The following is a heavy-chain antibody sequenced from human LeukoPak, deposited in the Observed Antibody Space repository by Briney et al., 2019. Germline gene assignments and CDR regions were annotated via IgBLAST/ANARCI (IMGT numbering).Heavy chain of an antibody. Sequence: ASVKVSCKASGGTFISYAISWVRQAPGQGLEWMGGIIPIFGTANYAQKFQGRVTITADESTSTAYMELSSLRSEDTAVYYCARDPRGTIFPLWGQGTLVTVSS. CDR1: GGTFISYA. D-gene: IGHD3-3*01. V-gene: IGHV1-69*13. J-gene: IGHJ4*02. CDR3: ARDPRGTIFPL. CDR2: IIPIFGTA.